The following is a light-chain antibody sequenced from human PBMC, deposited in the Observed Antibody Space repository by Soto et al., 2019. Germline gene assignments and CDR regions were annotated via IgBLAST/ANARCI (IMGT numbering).Light chain of an antibody. CDR2: GAS. V-gene: IGKV3-20*01. CDR1: QTVSNNY. Sequence: EIVLTQSPATLSLSPGERATLSCRASQTVSNNYLAWCQQKPGQAPRVIMYGASRRATGIPDRFSGGGSGTDFTLTISRLEPEDFAVYFCQQYAGPPTTFGQGTRLEI. J-gene: IGKJ5*01. CDR3: QQYAGPPTT.